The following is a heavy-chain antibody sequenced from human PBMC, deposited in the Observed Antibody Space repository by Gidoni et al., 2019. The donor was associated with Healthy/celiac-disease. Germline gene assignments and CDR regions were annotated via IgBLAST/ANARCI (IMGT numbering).Heavy chain of an antibody. CDR3: ARQVVVVPAAPGSTVRYYGMDV. D-gene: IGHD2-2*01. V-gene: IGHV5-10-1*03. J-gene: IGHJ6*02. Sequence: EVQLVQSGAEVKRHGETLRISCTGSGYRCTGYWISGVRQMPGKGLEWMGRIDPGDSHTNDSPSFQAHATISADKSISTASLQWSSLKASDTAMYYCARQVVVVPAAPGSTVRYYGMDVWGQGTTVTVSS. CDR1: GYRCTGYW. CDR2: IDPGDSHT.